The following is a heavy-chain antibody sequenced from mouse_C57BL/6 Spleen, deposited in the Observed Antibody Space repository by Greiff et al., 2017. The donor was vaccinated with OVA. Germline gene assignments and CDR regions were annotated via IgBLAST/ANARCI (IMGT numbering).Heavy chain of an antibody. D-gene: IGHD2-12*01. CDR3: ARYSQSAWFAY. V-gene: IGHV5-17*01. Sequence: EVKVVESGGGLVKPGGSLKLSCAASGFTFSDYGMHWVRQAPEKGLEWVAYISSGSSTIYYADTVKGRFTISRDNAKNTLFLQMTSLRSEDTAMYYCARYSQSAWFAYWGQGTLVTVSA. CDR2: ISSGSSTI. CDR1: GFTFSDYG. J-gene: IGHJ3*01.